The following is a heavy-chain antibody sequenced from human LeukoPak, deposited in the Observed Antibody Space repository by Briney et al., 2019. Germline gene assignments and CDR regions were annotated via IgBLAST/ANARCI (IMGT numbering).Heavy chain of an antibody. CDR2: IYSGGST. J-gene: IGHJ4*02. D-gene: IGHD4-17*01. Sequence: PGGSLRLSCAASGFTVSSNYMSWVRQAPGKGLEWVSVIYSGGSTYYADSVKGRFTISRDNSKNTLYLQMNSLRAEDTAVYYCARGPNYGDRVDYLDSWGQGTKVTVSS. CDR3: ARGPNYGDRVDYLDS. V-gene: IGHV3-66*02. CDR1: GFTVSSNY.